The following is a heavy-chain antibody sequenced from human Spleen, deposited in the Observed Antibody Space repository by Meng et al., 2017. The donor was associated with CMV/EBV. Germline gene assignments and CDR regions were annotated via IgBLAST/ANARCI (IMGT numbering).Heavy chain of an antibody. J-gene: IGHJ4*02. D-gene: IGHD6-19*01. CDR2: IDPNSGNT. CDR3: ARGISVADY. Sequence: ASVKVSCKAPGYTFTGYYIHWVRQAPGQGLEWMGWIDPNSGNTGYAQKFQGRVTMTRNTSISTAYMELSSLRSEDTAVYYCARGISVADYWGQGTLVTVSS. CDR1: GYTFTGYY. V-gene: IGHV1-8*02.